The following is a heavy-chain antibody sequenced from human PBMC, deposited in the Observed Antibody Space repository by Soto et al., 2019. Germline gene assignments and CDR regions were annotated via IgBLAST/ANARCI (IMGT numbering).Heavy chain of an antibody. D-gene: IGHD4-17*01. J-gene: IGHJ4*01. CDR3: ARGDYGDYDYYYDY. CDR1: GGSISSYY. Sequence: SETLSLTCTVSGGSISSYYWSWIRQPPGKGLEWIGYIYYSGSTNYNPSLKSRVTISVDTSKNQFSLKLSSVTAADTAVYYCARGDYGDYDYYYDYWGHGTLVTVSS. CDR2: IYYSGST. V-gene: IGHV4-59*01.